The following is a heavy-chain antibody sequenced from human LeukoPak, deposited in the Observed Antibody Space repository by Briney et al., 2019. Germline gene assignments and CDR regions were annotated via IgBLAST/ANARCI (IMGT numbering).Heavy chain of an antibody. J-gene: IGHJ4*02. D-gene: IGHD3-10*01. CDR3: AIWTGSLDY. Sequence: PGRSLRLSCAASGFTFDDYAMHWVRQAPGKGLEWASGISWNSGSIGYADSVKGRFTISRDNAKNSLYLQMNSLRAEDTALYYCAIWTGSLDYWGQGTLVTVSS. V-gene: IGHV3-9*01. CDR1: GFTFDDYA. CDR2: ISWNSGSI.